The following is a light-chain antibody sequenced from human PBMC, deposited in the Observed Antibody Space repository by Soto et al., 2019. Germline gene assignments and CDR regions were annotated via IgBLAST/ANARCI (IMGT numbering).Light chain of an antibody. Sequence: DIQMTQSPSFVSASVGDRVTITCRASQDISNWLVWYQQKPGKAPNLLIYAASSLQSGVPSRFSGSGSGTDFTLTITSLQPEDFATYFCKQTILFPRSFGGGTKVEIK. CDR3: KQTILFPRS. V-gene: IGKV1D-12*01. CDR1: QDISNW. J-gene: IGKJ4*01. CDR2: AAS.